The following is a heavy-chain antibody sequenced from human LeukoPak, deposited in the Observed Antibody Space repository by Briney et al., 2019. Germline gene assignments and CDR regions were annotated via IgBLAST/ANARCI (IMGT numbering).Heavy chain of an antibody. CDR2: ISSSGGST. J-gene: IGHJ4*02. V-gene: IGHV3-23*01. CDR3: AIQPGGIVGAIDY. CDR1: GITFSSYA. D-gene: IGHD1-26*01. Sequence: GGSLRLSCAASGITFSSYAMSWVRQAPGKGLEWVSGISSSGGSTYYADSVKGRFTISRDNSKNTLCLQMNSLRAEDTAVYYCAIQPGGIVGAIDYWRQGTLVTVSS.